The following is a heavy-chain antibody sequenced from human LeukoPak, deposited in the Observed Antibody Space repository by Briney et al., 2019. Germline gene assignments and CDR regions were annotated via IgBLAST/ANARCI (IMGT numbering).Heavy chain of an antibody. CDR2: IYTSGST. V-gene: IGHV4-4*07. CDR1: GGSISSYY. D-gene: IGHD2-15*01. J-gene: IGHJ5*02. CDR3: ARDRDCSGGSCYFFDP. Sequence: SETLSLTCAVSGGSISSYYWSWIRQPAGKGLEWIGRIYTSGSTNYNPSLKSRVTMSVDTTKNQFSLKLSSVTAADTAVYYCARDRDCSGGSCYFFDPWGQGTLVTVSS.